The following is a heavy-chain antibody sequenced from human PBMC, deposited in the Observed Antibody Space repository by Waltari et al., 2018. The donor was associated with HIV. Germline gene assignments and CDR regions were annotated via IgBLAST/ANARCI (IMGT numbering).Heavy chain of an antibody. V-gene: IGHV4-4*02. CDR3: ARLRDYGDYGHYDS. CDR2: IHHSGNH. J-gene: IGHJ5*01. Sequence: QVQLQESGPGLVRPSGTLSLTCAVTGGSIKSSKWWSWLRQPPGKGREWFGDIHHSGNHNYNSSLKTRAALSVDRSKNHFSLKLTSVTTADTATYFCARLRDYGDYGHYDSWGRGTLVVVSS. D-gene: IGHD4-17*01. CDR1: GGSIKSSKW.